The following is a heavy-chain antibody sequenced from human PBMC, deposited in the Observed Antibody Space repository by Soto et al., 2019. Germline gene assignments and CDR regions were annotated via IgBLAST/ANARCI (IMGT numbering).Heavy chain of an antibody. J-gene: IGHJ4*02. CDR3: VKASTVTSPLDY. D-gene: IGHD4-17*01. CDR1: GFTFSSYG. Sequence: QVQLVESGGGVVQPGRSLRLSCAASGFTFSSYGIHWVRQAPGKGLEWVAFISYDGSNKYYAASVKGRFTISRDNSKNMLYLQMNSLRAEDTAVYYCVKASTVTSPLDYWGQGTLVTVSS. CDR2: ISYDGSNK. V-gene: IGHV3-30*18.